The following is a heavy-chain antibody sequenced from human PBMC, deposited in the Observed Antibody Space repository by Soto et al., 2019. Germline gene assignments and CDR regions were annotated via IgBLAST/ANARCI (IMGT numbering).Heavy chain of an antibody. J-gene: IGHJ5*02. CDR2: IYYSGST. Sequence: QVQLQESGPGLVKPSQTLSLTCTVSGGSISSGGYYWTWIRQHPGKGLAWIGYIYYSGSTYYSPSLKSRVTISVDTSKNQFSLQLSSVTAAGPAMYYCARSAFPWGQGTLVTVSS. V-gene: IGHV4-31*03. CDR3: ARSAFP. CDR1: GGSISSGGYY.